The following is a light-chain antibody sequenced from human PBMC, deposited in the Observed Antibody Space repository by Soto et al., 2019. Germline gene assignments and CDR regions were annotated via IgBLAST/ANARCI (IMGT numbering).Light chain of an antibody. CDR1: SSDVGGYNY. Sequence: QSALTQPPSASGSPGQSVTISCTGTSSDVGGYNYVSWYQHHPGKSPKLMIYEVSKRPSGVPVRFSGSKSGNTASLTVFGLQAEDEADYYCSSYAGSNNLYVFGTGTKVTVL. V-gene: IGLV2-8*01. J-gene: IGLJ1*01. CDR2: EVS. CDR3: SSYAGSNNLYV.